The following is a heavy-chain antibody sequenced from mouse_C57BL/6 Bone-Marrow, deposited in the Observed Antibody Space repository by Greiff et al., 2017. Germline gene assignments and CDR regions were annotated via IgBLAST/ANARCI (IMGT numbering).Heavy chain of an antibody. Sequence: EVQLQESGAELVRPGASVKLSCTASGFNIKDDYMPWVKQRPEQGLEWIGWVDPENGDTEYASKFQGKATITADTSSNTAYLQLSSLTSEDTAVYYCTTSFGDEDWYFDVWGTGTTVTVSS. CDR2: VDPENGDT. CDR3: TTSFGDEDWYFDV. CDR1: GFNIKDDY. J-gene: IGHJ1*03. V-gene: IGHV14-4*01.